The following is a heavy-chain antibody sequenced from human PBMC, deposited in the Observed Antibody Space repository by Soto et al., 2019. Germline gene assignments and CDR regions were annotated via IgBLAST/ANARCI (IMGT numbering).Heavy chain of an antibody. CDR3: AKPHQQPVYYGMDV. CDR1: GFTFSSYA. D-gene: IGHD6-13*01. Sequence: EVQLLGSGGGLVQPGGSLRLSCAASGFTFSSYAMSWFRQAPGKGLEWVSAISGSGGSTYYADSVKGRFTISRDNSKNTLYLQMNSLRAEDTAVYYCAKPHQQPVYYGMDVWGQGTTVTVSS. CDR2: ISGSGGST. V-gene: IGHV3-23*01. J-gene: IGHJ6*02.